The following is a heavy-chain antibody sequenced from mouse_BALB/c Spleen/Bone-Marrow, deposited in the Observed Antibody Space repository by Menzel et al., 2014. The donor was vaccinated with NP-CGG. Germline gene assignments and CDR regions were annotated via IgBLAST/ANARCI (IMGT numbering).Heavy chain of an antibody. V-gene: IGHV1S81*02. CDR1: GYTFTSYW. CDR3: ARGGRYDERTWFAY. J-gene: IGHJ3*01. CDR2: INPSNGRT. D-gene: IGHD2-14*01. Sequence: QVQLQQSGAELVKPGASVKLSCKASGYTFTSYWMHWVEQRPGQGLEWIGEINPSNGRTNYNEKFKSKATLTVDKSSSTANMQLSSLTSEDSAVYYCARGGRYDERTWFAYWGQGTLVTVSA.